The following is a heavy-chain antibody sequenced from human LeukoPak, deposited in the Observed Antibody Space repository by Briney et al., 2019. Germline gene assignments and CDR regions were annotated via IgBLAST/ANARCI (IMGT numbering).Heavy chain of an antibody. Sequence: SETLSLNCTVSGGSISSYYWSWIRQPPGKGLEWIGYIYYSGSTNYNPSLKSRVTISVDTSKNQFSLKLSSVTAADTAVYYCARDTEVAWYYFDYWGQGTLVTVSS. CDR2: IYYSGST. V-gene: IGHV4-59*01. CDR3: ARDTEVAWYYFDY. D-gene: IGHD4-23*01. J-gene: IGHJ4*02. CDR1: GGSISSYY.